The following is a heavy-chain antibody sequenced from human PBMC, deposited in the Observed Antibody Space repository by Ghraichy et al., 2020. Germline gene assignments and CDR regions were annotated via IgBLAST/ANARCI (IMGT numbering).Heavy chain of an antibody. CDR3: AKGVTGYCSGGHCYFDY. V-gene: IGHV3-30*02. J-gene: IGHJ4*02. Sequence: GSLRLSCAASGYAFSGYVMHWVRQAPGKGLEWVALIRSDGSDEHYADSVKGRFTISRDTSQNTLYLQMNSLRAEDTAVYYCAKGVTGYCSGGHCYFDYWGQGTLVTVSS. CDR1: GYAFSGYV. CDR2: IRSDGSDE. D-gene: IGHD2-15*01.